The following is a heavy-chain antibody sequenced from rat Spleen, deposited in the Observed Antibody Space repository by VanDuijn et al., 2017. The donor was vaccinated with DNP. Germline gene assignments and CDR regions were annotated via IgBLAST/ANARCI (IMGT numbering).Heavy chain of an antibody. CDR1: GFPLTKYG. CDR2: ISTGGNT. D-gene: IGHD1-1*01. V-gene: IGHV2S12*01. Sequence: QVQLGESGPGLMQPSQTLSLTCTVSGFPLTKYGVSWVRQPPGKGLEWIAAISTGGNTYYNSALKSRLSISRDTSKSQVFLKINSLQTEDTAIYFCTRDDSGPYYWGQGVMVTVSS. J-gene: IGHJ2*01. CDR3: TRDDSGPYY.